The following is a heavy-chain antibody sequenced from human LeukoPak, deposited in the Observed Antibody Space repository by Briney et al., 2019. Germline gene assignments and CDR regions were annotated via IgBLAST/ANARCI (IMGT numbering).Heavy chain of an antibody. V-gene: IGHV4-30-4*01. D-gene: IGHD1-26*01. Sequence: SETLSLTCAVYGGSFSGYYWSWIRQPPGKGLEWIGYIYYSGSTYYNPSLKSRVTISVDTSKNQFSLKLSSVTAADTAVYYCARVLVGASWYFDYWGQGTLVTVSS. CDR3: ARVLVGASWYFDY. CDR2: IYYSGST. J-gene: IGHJ4*02. CDR1: GGSFSGYY.